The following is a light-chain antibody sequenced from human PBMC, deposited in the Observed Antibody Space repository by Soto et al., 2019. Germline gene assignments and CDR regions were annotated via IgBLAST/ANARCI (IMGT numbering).Light chain of an antibody. CDR3: CSYAGSSTFYV. CDR2: EVG. V-gene: IGLV2-23*02. Sequence: QSVLTQPASVSRSPGQSITISCTGTSSDVGSYNLVSWYQQHPGKAPKLMIYEVGKRPSGVSNRFSGSKSGNTASLTISGLQAEDEADYYCCSYAGSSTFYVFGTGTKVTVL. CDR1: SSDVGSYNL. J-gene: IGLJ1*01.